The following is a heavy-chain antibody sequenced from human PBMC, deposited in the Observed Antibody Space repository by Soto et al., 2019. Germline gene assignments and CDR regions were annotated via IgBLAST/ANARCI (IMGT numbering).Heavy chain of an antibody. J-gene: IGHJ5*01. CDR3: ARDIVVPAGRIGFWFDS. CDR1: GYTFTSYA. V-gene: IGHV1-3*01. Sequence: ASVKVSCKASGYTFTSYAMHWVRQAPGQRLEWMGWINAGNGNTKYSQKFQGRVTITRDTSASTAYMELSSLRSEDTAVYYCARDIVVPAGRIGFWFDSWGQGTLVTVSS. CDR2: INAGNGNT. D-gene: IGHD2-2*01.